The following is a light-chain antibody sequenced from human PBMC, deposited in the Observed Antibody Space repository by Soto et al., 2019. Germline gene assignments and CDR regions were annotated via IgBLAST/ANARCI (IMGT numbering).Light chain of an antibody. J-gene: IGKJ1*01. CDR2: GAS. CDR1: QSVGTN. Sequence: ETVMTQSPATLSVSPGERATLSCRASQSVGTNLAWYQQKLGQAPRLLIHGASTRAAGIPARFSGSGSGTEFTLTISTLQSEDFAIYYGQQYNTLLWTFGQGNKVEVK. V-gene: IGKV3-15*01. CDR3: QQYNTLLWT.